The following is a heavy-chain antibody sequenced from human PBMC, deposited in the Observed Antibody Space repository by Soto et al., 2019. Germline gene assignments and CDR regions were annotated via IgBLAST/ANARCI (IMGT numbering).Heavy chain of an antibody. V-gene: IGHV3-21*01. CDR3: ARDDPYSSSFLDY. J-gene: IGHJ4*02. CDR1: GFTFSSYS. CDR2: ISSSSYI. Sequence: PGGSLRLSCAASGFTFSSYSMNWVRQAPGKGLEWVSSISSSSYIYYADSVKGRFTISRDNAKNSLYLQMNSLRAEDTAVYYCARDDPYSSSFLDYWGQGTLVTVSS. D-gene: IGHD6-13*01.